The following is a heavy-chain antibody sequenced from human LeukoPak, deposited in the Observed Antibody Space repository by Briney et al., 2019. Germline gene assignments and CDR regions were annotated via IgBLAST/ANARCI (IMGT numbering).Heavy chain of an antibody. J-gene: IGHJ4*02. Sequence: PGGSLRVSCAASGFSFTSFGIHWVRQAPGKGLDWVAVISFDGSDKYYADSVKGRFTISRDNSKNTVYLQMNSLRAEDTAVYYCAKDTQIAQWLVDYWGQGTVVTVTS. V-gene: IGHV3-30*18. CDR1: GFSFTSFG. CDR2: ISFDGSDK. D-gene: IGHD6-19*01. CDR3: AKDTQIAQWLVDY.